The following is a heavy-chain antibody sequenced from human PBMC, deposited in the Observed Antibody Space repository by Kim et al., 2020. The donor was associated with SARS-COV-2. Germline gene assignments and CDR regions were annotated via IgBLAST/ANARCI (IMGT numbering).Heavy chain of an antibody. CDR1: GFTFSSYD. CDR2: IGTAGDT. V-gene: IGHV3-13*01. Sequence: GGSLRLSCAASGFTFSSYDMHWVRQVPGKGLEWVSSIGTAGDTYYAGSVKGRFTISRENAKNSLYLQMNSLRAGDTAVYYCARDIRHYYGSGSYRFYYYYGMDVWGQGTTVTVSS. D-gene: IGHD3-10*01. CDR3: ARDIRHYYGSGSYRFYYYYGMDV. J-gene: IGHJ6*02.